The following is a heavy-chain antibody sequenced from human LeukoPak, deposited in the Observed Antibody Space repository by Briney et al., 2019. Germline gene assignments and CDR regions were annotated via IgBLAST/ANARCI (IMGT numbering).Heavy chain of an antibody. D-gene: IGHD2-21*01. V-gene: IGHV4-31*11. Sequence: PSETLSLTCAVYGGSFSGYYWSWIRQHPGKGLEWIGYMYYSGSTYYNPSLKSRVTISVDTSKNQFSLKLSSVTAADTAVYYCARDYSNYAFDIWGQGTMVTVSS. J-gene: IGHJ3*02. CDR2: MYYSGST. CDR3: ARDYSNYAFDI. CDR1: GGSFSGYY.